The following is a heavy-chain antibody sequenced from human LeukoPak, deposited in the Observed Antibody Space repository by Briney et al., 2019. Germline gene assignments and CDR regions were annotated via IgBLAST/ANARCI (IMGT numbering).Heavy chain of an antibody. D-gene: IGHD5-18*01. Sequence: SETLSPTCTVSGSSISNYHWSWIRQPPGKGLEWIGYIHYSGSTNYNPSLKSRVTISVDTSKNQFSLKLSSVTAADTAVYYCARKDGYSYVKGAFDIWGQGTMVTVSS. V-gene: IGHV4-59*13. CDR3: ARKDGYSYVKGAFDI. CDR1: GSSISNYH. J-gene: IGHJ3*02. CDR2: IHYSGST.